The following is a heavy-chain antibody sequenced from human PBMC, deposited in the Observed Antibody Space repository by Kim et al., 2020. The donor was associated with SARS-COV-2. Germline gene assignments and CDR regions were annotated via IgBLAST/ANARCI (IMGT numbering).Heavy chain of an antibody. D-gene: IGHD6-19*01. CDR3: ARWGNSGWYLLDS. J-gene: IGHJ4*02. CDR2: IYYSGGA. Sequence: SETLSLTCTVSGGSLRSFYWTWIRQPPGKRLEWIGHIYYSGGADYTPSLKSRVVISVDTSRNQISLKVTSATATDSADYYCARWGNSGWYLLDSWCQG. V-gene: IGHV4-59*08. CDR1: GGSLRSFY.